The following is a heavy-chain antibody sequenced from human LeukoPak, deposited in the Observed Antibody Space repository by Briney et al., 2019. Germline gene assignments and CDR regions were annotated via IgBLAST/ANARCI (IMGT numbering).Heavy chain of an antibody. CDR1: GFTFNNYN. J-gene: IGHJ4*02. D-gene: IGHD3-22*01. Sequence: GGSLRLSCATSGFTFNNYNMNWVRQAPGRALEWVSSITSSGTYIFYADSVKGRFTISRDNAKNSLYLQMNSLRAEDTAVYYCARDYYDSSGYDYWGQGTLVTVSS. V-gene: IGHV3-21*01. CDR3: ARDYYDSSGYDY. CDR2: ITSSGTYI.